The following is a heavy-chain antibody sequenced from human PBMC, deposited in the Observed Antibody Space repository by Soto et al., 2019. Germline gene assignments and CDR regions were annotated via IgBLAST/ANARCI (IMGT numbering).Heavy chain of an antibody. CDR2: MYYSGST. D-gene: IGHD3-22*01. Sequence: SETLSLTCTVSGDSINSMGYYWAWIRQPPGKGLEWIGSMYYSGSTDYNPSLKSRVTISVDTSRIHFSLKLISVTAADTAVYYCARQPYDTSDYFDYWGQGTLVTVSS. J-gene: IGHJ4*02. CDR3: ARQPYDTSDYFDY. CDR1: GDSINSMGYY. V-gene: IGHV4-39*01.